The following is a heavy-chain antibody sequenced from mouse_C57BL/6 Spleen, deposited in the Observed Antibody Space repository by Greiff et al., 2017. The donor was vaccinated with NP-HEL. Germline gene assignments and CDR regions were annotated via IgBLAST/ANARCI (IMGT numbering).Heavy chain of an antibody. V-gene: IGHV1-18*01. D-gene: IGHD1-1*01. CDR3: ARSHYGSSYYAMDY. CDR2: INPNNGGT. CDR1: GYTFTDYN. Sequence: VQLQQSGPELVKPGTSEKIPCKASGYTFTDYNMDWVKQSHGKSLEWIGDINPNNGGTIYNQKFKGKATLTVDKSSSTAYMELRSLTSEDTAVYYCARSHYGSSYYAMDYWGQGTSVTVSS. J-gene: IGHJ4*01.